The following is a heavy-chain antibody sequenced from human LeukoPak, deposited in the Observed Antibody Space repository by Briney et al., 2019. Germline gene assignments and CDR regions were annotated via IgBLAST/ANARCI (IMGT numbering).Heavy chain of an antibody. D-gene: IGHD2-2*01. Sequence: ASVKVSCKASGYTFTSYYMHWVRQAPGQGLEWMGIINPSGGSTSYAQKFQGRVTMTRDMSTSTAYMELSSLRSEDTAVYYCARGGCSSTSCYPHYYYYMDVWGKGTTVTISS. V-gene: IGHV1-46*01. CDR3: ARGGCSSTSCYPHYYYYMDV. J-gene: IGHJ6*03. CDR1: GYTFTSYY. CDR2: INPSGGST.